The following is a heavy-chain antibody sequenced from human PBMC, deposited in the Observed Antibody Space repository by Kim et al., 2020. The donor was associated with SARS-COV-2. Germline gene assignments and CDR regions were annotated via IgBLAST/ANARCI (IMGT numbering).Heavy chain of an antibody. CDR2: IYYSGST. V-gene: IGHV4-39*01. Sequence: SETLSLTCTVSGGSISSSSYYWGWIRQPPGKGLEWIGSIYYSGSTYYNPSLKSRVTISVDTSKNQFSLKLSSVTAADTAVYYCARHDCSGGSCYPRPTPFNFDYWGQGTLVTVSS. D-gene: IGHD2-15*01. J-gene: IGHJ4*02. CDR1: GGSISSSSYY. CDR3: ARHDCSGGSCYPRPTPFNFDY.